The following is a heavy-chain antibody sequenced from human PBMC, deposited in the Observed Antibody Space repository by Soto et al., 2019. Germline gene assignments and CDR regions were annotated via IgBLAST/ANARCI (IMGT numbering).Heavy chain of an antibody. V-gene: IGHV1-69*06. J-gene: IGHJ5*02. CDR3: ARHHDPIIVVVAAAHNWFDP. CDR1: GGTFSSYA. CDR2: IIPIFGTT. Sequence: QVQLVQSGAEVQKPGSSVKVSCKASGGTFSSYAISWVRQAPGQGLEWMGGIIPIFGTTNYAQKFQGRVTITADKSTRTAYMELSSLRSEDTAMYYCARHHDPIIVVVAAAHNWFDPWGQGTLVTVSS. D-gene: IGHD2-2*01.